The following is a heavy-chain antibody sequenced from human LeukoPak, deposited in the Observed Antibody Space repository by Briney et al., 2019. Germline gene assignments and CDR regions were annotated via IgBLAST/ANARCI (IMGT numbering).Heavy chain of an antibody. CDR2: IKQEGREK. J-gene: IGHJ4*02. V-gene: IGHV3-7*01. CDR3: ARGVPGRMSYDSSGYPSSYFDY. CDR1: GFTLSSYW. D-gene: IGHD3-22*01. Sequence: PGGPLTLFCAASGFTLSSYWVRWVRQAPGKGREWGANIKQEGREKYYVASVKGRFTISRDNAKNSLYLQMTSRRAEDTAVYYWARGVPGRMSYDSSGYPSSYFDYWGQGTLITASS.